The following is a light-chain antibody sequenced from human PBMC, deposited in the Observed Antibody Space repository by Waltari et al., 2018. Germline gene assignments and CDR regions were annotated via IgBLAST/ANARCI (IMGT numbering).Light chain of an antibody. CDR3: CSYSRSSPWV. CDR1: SSDVASFKL. Sequence: QSALTQPASVSGSPGQSIPISCPGTSSDVASFKLVSWFQQYPGKAPKLIIYEDTERPSGVSSRFSGSKSGNTASLSISGLQAEDEADYHCCSYSRSSPWVFGGGTKLTVL. J-gene: IGLJ3*02. CDR2: EDT. V-gene: IGLV2-23*01.